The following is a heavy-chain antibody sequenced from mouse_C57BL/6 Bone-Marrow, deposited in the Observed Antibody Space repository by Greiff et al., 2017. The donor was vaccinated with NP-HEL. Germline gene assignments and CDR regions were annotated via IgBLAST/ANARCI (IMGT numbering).Heavy chain of an antibody. CDR3: ARGYSNYY. D-gene: IGHD2-5*01. V-gene: IGHV1-59*01. CDR1: GYTFTSYW. J-gene: IGHJ2*01. Sequence: QVQLQQPGAELVRPGTSVKLSCKASGYTFTSYWMHWVKQRPGQGLEWIGVIDPSDSYTNYNQKFKGKATLTVDTSSSTAYMQLNSLTSEDSAVYYCARGYSNYYWGQGTTLTVSS. CDR2: IDPSDSYT.